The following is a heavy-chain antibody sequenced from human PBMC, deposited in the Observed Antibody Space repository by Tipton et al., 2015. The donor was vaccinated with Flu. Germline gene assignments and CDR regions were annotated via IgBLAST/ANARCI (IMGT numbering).Heavy chain of an antibody. Sequence: QLVQSGGGLVKPGGSLRLSCAASGFSFKTAWMSWVRQAPGRGLEWVGRIKSESEGGTTDYAAILKGRVSISRDDSRNTVYLQLTRLQKEDTAAYYCSTDVREDYVFDIWGQGTVVRVSS. CDR1: GFSFKTAW. CDR3: STDVREDYVFDI. D-gene: IGHD3-10*02. CDR2: IKSESEGGTT. J-gene: IGHJ3*02. V-gene: IGHV3-15*01.